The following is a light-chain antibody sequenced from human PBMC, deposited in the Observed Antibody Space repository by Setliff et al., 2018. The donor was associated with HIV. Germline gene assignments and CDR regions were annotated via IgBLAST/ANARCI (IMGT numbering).Light chain of an antibody. Sequence: SVLTQPASVSGSPGQSITISCNGTSNDIGAYNYVSWYQQHPDRAPKLMIYEVNNRPSGVSNRFSGSKSGNTASLTISGLQTEDEADYYCTSYTNSNSYVFGPGTKVTVL. V-gene: IGLV2-14*01. CDR3: TSYTNSNSYV. CDR2: EVN. CDR1: SNDIGAYNY. J-gene: IGLJ1*01.